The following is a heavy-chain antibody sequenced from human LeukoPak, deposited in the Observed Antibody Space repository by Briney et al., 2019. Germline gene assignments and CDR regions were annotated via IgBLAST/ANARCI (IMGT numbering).Heavy chain of an antibody. CDR1: GFTFSTYA. J-gene: IGHJ4*02. D-gene: IGHD6-19*01. Sequence: PGGSLRLSCAASGFTFSTYAMHWFRQAPGKGLEWVALISYHGNNEYYADSVKGRFTISRDNSKNTLYLQMNSLRPEDTAVYYCAREGEPYSSGWYIGGYWGQGTLVTVSS. CDR2: ISYHGNNE. V-gene: IGHV3-30-3*01. CDR3: AREGEPYSSGWYIGGY.